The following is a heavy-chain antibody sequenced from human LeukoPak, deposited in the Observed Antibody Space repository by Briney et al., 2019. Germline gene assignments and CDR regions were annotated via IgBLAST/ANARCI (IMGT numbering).Heavy chain of an antibody. CDR2: IYTSGST. V-gene: IGHV4-4*07. CDR1: DGSISNYY. CDR3: ARFSYDSSGYYGFDY. J-gene: IGHJ4*02. D-gene: IGHD3-22*01. Sequence: SETLSLTCTVSDGSISNYYWSWIRQPAGKGLEWIGRIYTSGSTNYNPSLKSRVTMSVDTSKNQFYLKLSSVTAADTAVYYCARFSYDSSGYYGFDYWGQGTLVTVSS.